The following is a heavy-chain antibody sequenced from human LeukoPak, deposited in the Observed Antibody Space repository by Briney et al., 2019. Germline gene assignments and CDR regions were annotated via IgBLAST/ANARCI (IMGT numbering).Heavy chain of an antibody. D-gene: IGHD1-26*01. Sequence: SETPSLTCTVSGGSISSGGYYWSWIRQHPGKGLEWIGYIYYSGSTYYNPSLKSRVTISVDTSKNQFSLKLSSVTAADTAVYYCARGGGLGLDYWGQGTLVTVSS. CDR3: ARGGGLGLDY. J-gene: IGHJ4*02. CDR1: GGSISSGGYY. V-gene: IGHV4-31*03. CDR2: IYYSGST.